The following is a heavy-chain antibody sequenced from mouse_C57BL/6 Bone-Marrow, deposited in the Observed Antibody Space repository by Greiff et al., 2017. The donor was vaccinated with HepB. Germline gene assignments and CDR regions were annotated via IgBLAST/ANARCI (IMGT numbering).Heavy chain of an antibody. V-gene: IGHV8-8*01. CDR3: ARRARSNYEDYYAMDY. CDR2: IWWDDDK. D-gene: IGHD2-5*01. CDR1: GFSLSTFGMG. J-gene: IGHJ4*01. Sequence: TLKVSGPGILQPSQTLSLTCSFSGFSLSTFGMGVGWIRQPSGKGLEWLAHIWWDDDKYYNPALKNRLTISKDTSKNQVFLKSANVDTADTATYYCARRARSNYEDYYAMDYWGQGTSVTVSS.